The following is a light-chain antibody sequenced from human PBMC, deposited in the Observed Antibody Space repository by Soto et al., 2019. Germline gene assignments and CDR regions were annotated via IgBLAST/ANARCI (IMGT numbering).Light chain of an antibody. V-gene: IGKV1-39*01. Sequence: DIQMTQSPSSLSASVGDRVTITCRASETISRSLNWYQQKPGKPPNLLIFGASGLQSGVPSRFSGSGSGTDFTFTITSLQPEDVATYYCQQSYTTPAVTFGRGTKVEIK. CDR3: QQSYTTPAVT. CDR1: ETISRS. J-gene: IGKJ4*01. CDR2: GAS.